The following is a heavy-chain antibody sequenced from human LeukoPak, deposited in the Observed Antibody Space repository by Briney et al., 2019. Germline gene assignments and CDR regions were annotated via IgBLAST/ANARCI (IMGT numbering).Heavy chain of an antibody. Sequence: SETLSLTCAVYGGSFSGYYWSWIRQPPGKGLEWIGEINHSGSTNYNPSLKSRVTISVDTSKNQFSLKLSSVTAADTAVYYCAGRTYYYYSSGYYFDYWGQGTLVTVSS. V-gene: IGHV4-34*01. CDR1: GGSFSGYY. CDR3: AGRTYYYYSSGYYFDY. CDR2: INHSGST. J-gene: IGHJ4*02. D-gene: IGHD3-22*01.